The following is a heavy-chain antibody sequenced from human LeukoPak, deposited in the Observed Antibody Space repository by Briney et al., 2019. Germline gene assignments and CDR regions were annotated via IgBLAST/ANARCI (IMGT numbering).Heavy chain of an antibody. CDR3: ARFRFSGSYFDY. CDR1: GYTFTSYA. D-gene: IGHD1-26*01. CDR2: INAGNGNT. J-gene: IGHJ4*02. V-gene: IGHV1-3*01. Sequence: ASVKVSCKASGYTFTSYAMHWVRQAPGQRLEWMGWINAGNGNTKYSQKFQGRVTTTRDTSASTAYMELSSLRSEDTAVYYCARFRFSGSYFDYWGQGTLVTVSS.